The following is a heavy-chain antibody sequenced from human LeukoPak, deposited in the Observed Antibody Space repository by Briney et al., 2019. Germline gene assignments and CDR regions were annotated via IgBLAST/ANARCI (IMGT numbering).Heavy chain of an antibody. CDR1: GFTFDDYA. J-gene: IGHJ4*02. D-gene: IGHD3-16*01. CDR3: AKDEVRGSVAFYYFDY. V-gene: IGHV3-9*01. CDR2: ISWNSGSI. Sequence: SLRLSCAASGFTFDDYAMHWVRQAPGKGLEWVSGISWNSGSIGYADSVKGRFTISRDNAKNSLYLQMNSLRAEDTALYYCAKDEVRGSVAFYYFDYWGQGALVTVSS.